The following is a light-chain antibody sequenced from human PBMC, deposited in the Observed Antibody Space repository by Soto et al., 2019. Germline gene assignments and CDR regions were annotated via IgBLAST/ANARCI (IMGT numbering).Light chain of an antibody. CDR3: SSYTTSNTRQIV. Sequence: QSVLTQPASVSGSPGHSITISCTGTSSDVGGYNYVSWYQQHPGKAPKFMIYDVSNRPSGVSNRFSGSKSGNTASLTISGLQAEDEADYYCSSYTTSNTRQIVFGTGTKV. V-gene: IGLV2-14*01. CDR2: DVS. CDR1: SSDVGGYNY. J-gene: IGLJ1*01.